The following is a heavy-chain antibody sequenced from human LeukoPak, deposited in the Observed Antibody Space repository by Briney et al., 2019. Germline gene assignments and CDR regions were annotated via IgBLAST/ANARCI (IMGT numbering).Heavy chain of an antibody. D-gene: IGHD3-10*01. Sequence: PSETLSLTCTVSGDSISSGAYYRSWIRQHPGKGLEWIGNIYHSGNTYYNPSLKSRVTISVDTSKSQFSLKLSSVTAADTAVYYCARVGGFDYYGSGSYPTHWGQGTLVTVSS. V-gene: IGHV4-31*03. CDR1: GDSISSGAYY. J-gene: IGHJ4*02. CDR3: ARVGGFDYYGSGSYPTH. CDR2: IYHSGNT.